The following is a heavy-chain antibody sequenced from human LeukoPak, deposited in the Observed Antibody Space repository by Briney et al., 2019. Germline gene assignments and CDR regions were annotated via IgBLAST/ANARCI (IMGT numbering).Heavy chain of an antibody. Sequence: SQTLSLTCAISGDIVSSNSAAWNWIRQSPSRGLEWLGRTYYRSKLYNDYAGSVKIRITINPDTSKSQFSLQLNSVTPEDTAVYYCARDYYGSGSYPQMLDYWGQGTLVTVSS. V-gene: IGHV6-1*01. J-gene: IGHJ4*02. CDR1: GDIVSSNSAA. CDR3: ARDYYGSGSYPQMLDY. D-gene: IGHD3-10*01. CDR2: TYYRSKLYN.